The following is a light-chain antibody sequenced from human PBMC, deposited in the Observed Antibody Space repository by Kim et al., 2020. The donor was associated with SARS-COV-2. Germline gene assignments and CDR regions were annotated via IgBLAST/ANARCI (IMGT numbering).Light chain of an antibody. CDR1: RSFGRY. CDR2: DAS. Sequence: SFCPGERAPSYGRPSRSFGRYLAGHKRNPGQPPRLLTYDASKRATGIPARFSGSGSGTNFTLTINSLEPEDFEVYFCRHRSTSGTFGGGTKVDIK. J-gene: IGKJ4*01. CDR3: RHRSTSGT. V-gene: IGKV3-11*01.